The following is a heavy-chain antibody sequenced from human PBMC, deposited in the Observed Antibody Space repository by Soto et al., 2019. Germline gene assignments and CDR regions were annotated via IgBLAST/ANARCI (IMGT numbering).Heavy chain of an antibody. Sequence: PSETLSLTCTVSGGSISSYYWSWIRQSAGKGLEWIGRIYPSGSTNYNTSLKGRVTMSVDTSKNQFSLKLSSVTAADTAVYYCARDRTAAGPSNWFDPWGQGTLVTVSS. CDR3: ARDRTAAGPSNWFDP. CDR1: GGSISSYY. V-gene: IGHV4-4*07. CDR2: IYPSGST. D-gene: IGHD6-13*01. J-gene: IGHJ5*02.